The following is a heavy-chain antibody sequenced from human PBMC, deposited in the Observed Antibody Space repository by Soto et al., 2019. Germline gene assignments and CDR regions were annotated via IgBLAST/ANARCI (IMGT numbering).Heavy chain of an antibody. CDR1: GGSMSNYY. D-gene: IGHD1-1*01. J-gene: IGHJ6*02. CDR2: TYYSGST. V-gene: IGHV4-59*05. Sequence: SETLSLTCTVSGGSMSNYYWSWIRQPAGKGLEWIGSTYYSGSTYYNPSLKSRVTISVDTSKNQFSLKLSSVTAADTAVYYCARHGAGNVYYYYYGMDVWGQGTTVTVSS. CDR3: ARHGAGNVYYYYYGMDV.